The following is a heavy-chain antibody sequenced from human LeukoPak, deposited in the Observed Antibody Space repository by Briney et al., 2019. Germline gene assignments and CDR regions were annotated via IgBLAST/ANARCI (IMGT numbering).Heavy chain of an antibody. CDR1: GFTFSSYV. V-gene: IGHV3-23*01. CDR3: AQDRGATVTTFVY. J-gene: IGHJ4*02. CDR2: ISASGGST. D-gene: IGHD4-17*01. Sequence: GGSLRLSCAASGFTFSSYVMSWVRQAPGKGLEWVSGISASGGSTYYADSVKGRFPISRDNSKNTLDLEMNSLRAEDTAVYFCAQDRGATVTTFVYWGQGTLVTVSS.